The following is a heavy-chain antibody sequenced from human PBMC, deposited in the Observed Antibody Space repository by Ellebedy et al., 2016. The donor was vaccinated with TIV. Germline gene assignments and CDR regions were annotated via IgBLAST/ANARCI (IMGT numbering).Heavy chain of an antibody. V-gene: IGHV3-23*01. CDR3: VKGAWADD. Sequence: GESLKISCAASGFTFNTFDMTWARQAPGKGLEWVSTILGVDGSTYYADSVKGRFTISKDSSRNTLFLQMNSLRAEDSAIYYCVKGAWADDWGQGSLVTVSS. D-gene: IGHD1-26*01. CDR1: GFTFNTFD. CDR2: ILGVDGST. J-gene: IGHJ4*02.